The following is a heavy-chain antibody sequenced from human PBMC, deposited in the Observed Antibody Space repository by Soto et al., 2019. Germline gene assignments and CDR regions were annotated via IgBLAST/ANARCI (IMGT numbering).Heavy chain of an antibody. CDR3: ARDCSGGRGYPGMDV. D-gene: IGHD2-15*01. CDR2: ISSSGYI. J-gene: IGHJ6*04. Sequence: EVQLVESGGGLVKPGGSLRLSCAASGFNFNSYTINWVRQAPGKRLEWLSSISSSGYIFSTDSVRGRVTISRDNAKNSVYLPRNSLRAEDTAVYFCARDCSGGRGYPGMDVWGKGTTVTFSS. V-gene: IGHV3-21*01. CDR1: GFNFNSYT.